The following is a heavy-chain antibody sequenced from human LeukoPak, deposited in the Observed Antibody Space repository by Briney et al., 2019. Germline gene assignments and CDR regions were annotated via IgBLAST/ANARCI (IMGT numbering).Heavy chain of an antibody. J-gene: IGHJ4*02. CDR3: ARVPSRTGPSQRNDY. CDR1: GGTFSSYA. V-gene: IGHV1-69*04. D-gene: IGHD1-1*01. CDR2: IIPILGIA. Sequence: GASVKVSCKASGGTFSSYAISWVRQAPGQGLEWMGRIIPILGIANYAQKFQGRVTITADKSTSTAYMELSSLRAEDTAVYYCARVPSRTGPSQRNDYWGQGTLVTVSS.